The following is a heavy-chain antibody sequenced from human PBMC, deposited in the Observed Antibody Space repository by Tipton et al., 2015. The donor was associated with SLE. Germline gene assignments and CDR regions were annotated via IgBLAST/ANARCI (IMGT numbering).Heavy chain of an antibody. CDR1: GFTFSSYA. CDR2: ISYDGSNK. V-gene: IGHV3-30*04. D-gene: IGHD3-3*01. Sequence: LSLTCAVSGFTFSSYAMHWVRQAPGKGLEWVAVISYDGSNKCYADSVKGRFTISRDNSKNTLYLQMNSLRGEDTAVYYCASSLLTVFAGFDYWGQGTLVTVSS. CDR3: ASSLLTVFAGFDY. J-gene: IGHJ4*02.